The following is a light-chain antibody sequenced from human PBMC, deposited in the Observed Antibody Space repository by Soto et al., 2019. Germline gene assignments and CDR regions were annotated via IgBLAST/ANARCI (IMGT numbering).Light chain of an antibody. J-gene: IGKJ1*01. Sequence: DIQMTQAPSTLSASVGDRVTITCRARQGISSWLAWYQQKPGKAPKLLIYDASSLESGVPSRFSGSGSGTEFTLTISSLQPDDLATYYCQQYNSYVTWTFGQGTKVDIK. CDR3: QQYNSYVTWT. CDR1: QGISSW. CDR2: DAS. V-gene: IGKV1-5*01.